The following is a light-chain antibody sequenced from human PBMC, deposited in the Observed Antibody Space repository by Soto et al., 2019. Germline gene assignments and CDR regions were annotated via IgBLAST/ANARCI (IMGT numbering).Light chain of an antibody. V-gene: IGKV1-8*01. Sequence: IRITQSSFPLPASTGGRGTITCSAVQGISSYLALYQQKPGEAPKLLIYAASTLQSGVPSRFSGSGSGTDFTLTISCLQSEDFATYYCQQYYSYPWTFGQGTKVEIK. J-gene: IGKJ1*01. CDR2: AAS. CDR1: QGISSY. CDR3: QQYYSYPWT.